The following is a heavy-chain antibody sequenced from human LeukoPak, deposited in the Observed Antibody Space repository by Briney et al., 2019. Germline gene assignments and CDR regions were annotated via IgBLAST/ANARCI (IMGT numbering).Heavy chain of an antibody. CDR1: GGSINSGSYY. Sequence: SETLSLTCTVSGGSINSGSYYWGWIRQPPGKGLEWIGSVYYTGSTSYKSSLKSRVTISIDTSKKQFSLKLSSVTAADTAVYYCARAYYSNIYYYYYYMDVWGKGTTVTVSS. CDR2: VYYTGST. V-gene: IGHV4-39*07. D-gene: IGHD4-11*01. CDR3: ARAYYSNIYYYYYYMDV. J-gene: IGHJ6*03.